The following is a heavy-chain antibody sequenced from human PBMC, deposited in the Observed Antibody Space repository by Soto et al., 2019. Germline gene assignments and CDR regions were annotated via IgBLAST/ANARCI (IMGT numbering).Heavy chain of an antibody. Sequence: EVQLVESGGGLIQPGGSLRLSCAASGFTVSSNYMSWVRQAPGKGLEWVSAIYSGGSTYYADSVKGRFTISRDNSKNTLYLQMNSLRAEDTAVYYCARASSGHQVDYWGQGTLVTVSS. CDR1: GFTVSSNY. CDR2: IYSGGST. D-gene: IGHD6-19*01. CDR3: ARASSGHQVDY. V-gene: IGHV3-53*01. J-gene: IGHJ4*02.